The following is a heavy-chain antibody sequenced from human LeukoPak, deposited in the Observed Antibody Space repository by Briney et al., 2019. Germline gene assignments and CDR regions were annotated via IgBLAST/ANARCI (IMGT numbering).Heavy chain of an antibody. V-gene: IGHV1-18*04. CDR1: GYTFTSYY. CDR3: ARQLVRNWFDP. CDR2: ISAYNGNT. D-gene: IGHD6-13*01. Sequence: ASVKVSCKASGYTFTSYYMHWVRQAPGQGLERMGWISAYNGNTNYAQKLQGRVTMTTDTSTSTAYMELRSLRSDDTAVYYCARQLVRNWFDPWGQGTLVTVSS. J-gene: IGHJ5*02.